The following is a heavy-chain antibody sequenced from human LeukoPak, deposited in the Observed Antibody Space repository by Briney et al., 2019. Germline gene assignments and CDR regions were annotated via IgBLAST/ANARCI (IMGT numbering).Heavy chain of an antibody. CDR1: GFTFSAFG. Sequence: GGSLRLSCAASGFTFSAFGMHWVRQAPGKGLEWVAFIRYDGSNKYYADSVKGRFPISRDNSKNTLFLQMNSLRAEDTAVYSCAKDPGELSRGYYMDVWGKGTTVTVSS. D-gene: IGHD1-26*01. V-gene: IGHV3-30*02. J-gene: IGHJ6*03. CDR2: IRYDGSNK. CDR3: AKDPGELSRGYYMDV.